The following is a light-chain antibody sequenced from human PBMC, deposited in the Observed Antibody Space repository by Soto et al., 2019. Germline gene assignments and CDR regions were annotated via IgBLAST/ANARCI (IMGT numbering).Light chain of an antibody. J-gene: IGLJ2*01. CDR1: TSNIETNS. V-gene: IGLV1-44*01. CDR3: TAYDDSLSGVV. CDR2: SNS. Sequence: QSALTQPPSASGTPGQRVTISCSGSTSNIETNSVMWYQQLPGAAPKLLIYSNSQRPSGVPDRFSGSKSGTSASLAISGLQSDDEADYYCTAYDDSLSGVVFGGGTKVTVL.